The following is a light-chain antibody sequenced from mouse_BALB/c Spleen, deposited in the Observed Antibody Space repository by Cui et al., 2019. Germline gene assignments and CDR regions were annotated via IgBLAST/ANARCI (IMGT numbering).Light chain of an antibody. CDR3: QQWSSNPPT. V-gene: IGKV4-59*01. J-gene: IGKJ4*01. CDR1: SSVSY. Sequence: QIVLTQSQAIMSASPGEKVTITCSASSSVSYMHWYQQKSGTSPKRWIYDTSKLASGVPARFSGSGSGTSYSLTISSMEAEDAATYYCQQWSSNPPTFGSGTKLEIK. CDR2: DTS.